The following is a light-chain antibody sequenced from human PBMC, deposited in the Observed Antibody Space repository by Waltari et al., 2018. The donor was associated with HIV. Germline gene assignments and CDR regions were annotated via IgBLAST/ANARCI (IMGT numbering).Light chain of an antibody. Sequence: DIQMTQSPSTLSASVGDRVTLTCRARQSISSWLAWYQQKPGKAPKLLIYKAFSLERGVPSRFSGSGSVTEFTLTISSLQPDDFATYYCQQYSNYWTFGQGTKVEIK. CDR3: QQYSNYWT. CDR1: QSISSW. CDR2: KAF. V-gene: IGKV1-5*03. J-gene: IGKJ1*01.